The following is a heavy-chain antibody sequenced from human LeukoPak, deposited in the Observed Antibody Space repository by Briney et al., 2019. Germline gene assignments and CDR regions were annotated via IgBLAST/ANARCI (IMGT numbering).Heavy chain of an antibody. CDR3: AKWSGDYPSYYLDY. J-gene: IGHJ4*02. Sequence: PGGSLRLSCAASGFTFRSYGLHWVRQAPGKGLEWVAPIRSDGSSKNYADSVKGRFTISRDASKNTVYLQMNSLRAEDTAVYSCAKWSGDYPSYYLDYWGQGTPVTVSS. CDR1: GFTFRSYG. D-gene: IGHD4-17*01. V-gene: IGHV3-30*02. CDR2: IRSDGSSK.